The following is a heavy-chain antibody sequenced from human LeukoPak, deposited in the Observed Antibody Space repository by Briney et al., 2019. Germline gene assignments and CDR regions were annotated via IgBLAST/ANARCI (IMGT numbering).Heavy chain of an antibody. J-gene: IGHJ4*02. CDR1: GGSIIRGDYY. Sequence: PSETLSLTCIVSGGSIIRGDYYWSWIRQAPGKGLEWIGYHYYSGTTNYSPSLKSRVDISVDTFRNQFSLRLTSVTAADTAVYYCARGRYYGDYIDYWGQGALVTVSS. CDR3: ARGRYYGDYIDY. V-gene: IGHV4-30-4*01. CDR2: HYYSGTT. D-gene: IGHD4-17*01.